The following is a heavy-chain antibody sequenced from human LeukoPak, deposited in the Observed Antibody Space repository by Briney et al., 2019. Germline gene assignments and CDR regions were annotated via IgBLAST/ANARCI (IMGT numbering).Heavy chain of an antibody. Sequence: PGGSLRLSCAASGFTFSSYWMNWVRQAPGKGLEWVALISPDGNNEYYAESLKGRFTISRDNSKNTLYLQMNSLRLDDTALYYCAKDFGGASNFWGQGTLVTVSS. D-gene: IGHD3-16*01. CDR2: ISPDGNNE. CDR3: AKDFGGASNF. CDR1: GFTFSSYW. J-gene: IGHJ4*02. V-gene: IGHV3-30*18.